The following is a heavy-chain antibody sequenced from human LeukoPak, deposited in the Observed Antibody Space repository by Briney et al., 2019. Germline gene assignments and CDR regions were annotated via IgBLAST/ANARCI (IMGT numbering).Heavy chain of an antibody. Sequence: GGSLGLSCAASGLTFSSYWMTWVRQAPRKGLEWVANIKQDGSEKYYVDSVKGRFTISRDNAKNSLYLQMNSLRAEDTAVYYCARLKQQLVRLLSRDTTYYYYYYMDVWGKGTTVTVSS. CDR3: ARLKQQLVRLLSRDTTYYYYYYMDV. D-gene: IGHD6-13*01. V-gene: IGHV3-7*01. CDR2: IKQDGSEK. J-gene: IGHJ6*03. CDR1: GLTFSSYW.